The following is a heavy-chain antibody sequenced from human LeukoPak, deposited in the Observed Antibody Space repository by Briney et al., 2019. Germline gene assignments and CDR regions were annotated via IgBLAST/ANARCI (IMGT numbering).Heavy chain of an antibody. D-gene: IGHD6-13*01. CDR2: IWADGSKK. Sequence: GGSLRLSCAASGFIFSNYGMHWVRQAPGRGLEWVAAIWADGSKKYYGDSVKGRFTISRDNSKNTLDLQMNSLGAEDTAVYHFVIDGAAAGWDYDYRGQGILVTVSS. V-gene: IGHV3-33*01. CDR1: GFIFSNYG. CDR3: VIDGAAAGWDYDY. J-gene: IGHJ4*02.